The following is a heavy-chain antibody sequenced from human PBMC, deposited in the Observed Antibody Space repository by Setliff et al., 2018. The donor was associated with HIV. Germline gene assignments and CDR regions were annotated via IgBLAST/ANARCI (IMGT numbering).Heavy chain of an antibody. CDR3: ARVYCSIASCYDEYYFDY. CDR1: GGTFSSYA. J-gene: IGHJ4*02. Sequence: SVKVSCKASGGTFSSYAISWVRQAPGQGLEWMGRILPIFGTANYAQKFQGRVTITADESTSTAYMDLSSLRSDDTAVYFCARVYCSIASCYDEYYFDYWGQGTLVTVSS. CDR2: ILPIFGTA. V-gene: IGHV1-69*13. D-gene: IGHD2-2*01.